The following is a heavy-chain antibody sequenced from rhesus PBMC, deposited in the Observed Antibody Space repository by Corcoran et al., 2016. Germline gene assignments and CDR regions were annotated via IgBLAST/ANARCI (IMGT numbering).Heavy chain of an antibody. V-gene: IGHV4-160*01. CDR2: IFGLDGKT. Sequence: QVHLLESGPGLVKPSETLSLTCAGSGGSISGSPWSCIRQSPRKGLGGIGRWFGRIFGLDGKTDYSPSVRSRVTFSRDTSKNQFSLRLTSVTAADTAVYYCVRPGALSGYYAEYFEIWGQGALVTVSA. D-gene: IGHD5-24*01. CDR3: VRPGALSGYYAEYFEI. J-gene: IGHJ1*01. CDR1: GGSISGSP.